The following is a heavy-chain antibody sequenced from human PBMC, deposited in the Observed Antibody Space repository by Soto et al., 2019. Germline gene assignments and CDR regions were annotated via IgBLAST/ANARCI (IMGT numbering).Heavy chain of an antibody. CDR1: GFTFSSYG. D-gene: IGHD3-10*01. J-gene: IGHJ6*02. CDR2: IWYDGSNK. V-gene: IGHV3-33*01. Sequence: GGSLRLSCAASGFTFSSYGMHWVRQAPGKGLEWVAVIWYDGSNKYYADSVKGRFTISRDNSKNTLYLQMNSLRAEDTAVYYCARVGDYYGSGSYYINYYYGMDVWGQGTTVTAP. CDR3: ARVGDYYGSGSYYINYYYGMDV.